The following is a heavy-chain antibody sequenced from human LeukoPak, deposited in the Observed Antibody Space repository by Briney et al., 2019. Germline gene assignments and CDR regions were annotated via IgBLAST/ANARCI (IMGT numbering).Heavy chain of an antibody. V-gene: IGHV3-74*01. CDR2: INHDGSSK. D-gene: IGHD3-16*01. CDR1: GFTFSSDW. J-gene: IGHJ6*02. CDR3: AKDLTMGYYGMDV. Sequence: TGGSLRLSCAASGFTFSSDWMHWVRQAPGKGLVWVSRINHDGSSKGYADSVQGRFTISRDNAKNTLYLQMNSLRAEDTAVYYCAKDLTMGYYGMDVWRQGTTVTVS.